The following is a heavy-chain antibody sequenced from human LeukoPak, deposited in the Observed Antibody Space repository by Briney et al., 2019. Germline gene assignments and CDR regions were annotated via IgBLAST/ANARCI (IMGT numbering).Heavy chain of an antibody. CDR3: ARGQGDFWSGSYYYYYMDV. J-gene: IGHJ6*03. CDR2: ISGSSGTI. Sequence: GGSLRLSCAASGFTFSGYSMNWVRQAPGKGLEWVSYISGSSGTIYNADSVTGRFTISRDNAKNSLYLQMNSLRAEDTALYYCARGQGDFWSGSYYYYYMDVWGKGTTVTVSS. V-gene: IGHV3-48*04. CDR1: GFTFSGYS. D-gene: IGHD3-3*01.